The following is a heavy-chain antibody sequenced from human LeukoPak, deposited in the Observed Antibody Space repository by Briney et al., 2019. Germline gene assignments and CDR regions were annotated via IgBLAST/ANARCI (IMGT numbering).Heavy chain of an antibody. Sequence: SVKVSCKASGGTFSSYAISWVRQAPGQGLEWMGRIIPILGIANYAQKFQGRVTITADKSTSTAYMELSSLRSEDTAVYYCARESYDILTGFGHYYYGMDVWGQGTTVTVSS. D-gene: IGHD3-9*01. CDR1: GGTFSSYA. V-gene: IGHV1-69*04. CDR2: IIPILGIA. J-gene: IGHJ6*02. CDR3: ARESYDILTGFGHYYYGMDV.